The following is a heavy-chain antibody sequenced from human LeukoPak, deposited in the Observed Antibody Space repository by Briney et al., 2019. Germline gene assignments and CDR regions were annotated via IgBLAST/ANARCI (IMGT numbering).Heavy chain of an antibody. Sequence: SETLSLTCAVYGGSFSGYYWSWIRQPPGKGLEWIGEINHSGSTNYNPSLKSRVTISVDTSKNQFSLKLSSVTAADTAVYYCARVRAAPASSGYYYAYFDYWGQGTLVTVSS. V-gene: IGHV4-34*01. D-gene: IGHD3-22*01. CDR2: INHSGST. J-gene: IGHJ4*02. CDR3: ARVRAAPASSGYYYAYFDY. CDR1: GGSFSGYY.